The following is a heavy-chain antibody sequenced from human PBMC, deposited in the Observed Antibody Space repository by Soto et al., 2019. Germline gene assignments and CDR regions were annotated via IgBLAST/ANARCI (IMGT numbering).Heavy chain of an antibody. D-gene: IGHD2-8*01. Sequence: GASVKVSCKASGGTFSSYAISWVRQAPGQGLEWMGGIIPIFGTANYAQKFQGRVTITADESTSTAYMELSSLRSEDTAVYYRAGNRFFSNGVCSQIHFNWFRPWGQGTLVTVSS. CDR1: GGTFSSYA. V-gene: IGHV1-69*13. CDR3: AGNRFFSNGVCSQIHFNWFRP. J-gene: IGHJ5*02. CDR2: IIPIFGTA.